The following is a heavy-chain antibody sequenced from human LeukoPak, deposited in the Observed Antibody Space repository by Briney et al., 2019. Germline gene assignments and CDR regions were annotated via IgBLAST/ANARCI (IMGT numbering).Heavy chain of an antibody. CDR1: GFTFSDYY. Sequence: SGGSLRLSCAASGFTFSDYYMSWIRQAPGKGLEWVSYISSSGSTIYYADSVKGRFTISRDNAKNSLYLQMNSLRAEDTAVYYCAKELWHDLYGSGSYSGLDYWGQGTLVTVSS. CDR3: AKELWHDLYGSGSYSGLDY. V-gene: IGHV3-11*04. J-gene: IGHJ4*02. D-gene: IGHD3-10*01. CDR2: ISSSGSTI.